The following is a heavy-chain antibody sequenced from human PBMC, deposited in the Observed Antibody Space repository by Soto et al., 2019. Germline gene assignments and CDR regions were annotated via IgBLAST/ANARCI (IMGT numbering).Heavy chain of an antibody. V-gene: IGHV3-23*01. CDR3: ASMESSSWYLGGDY. D-gene: IGHD6-13*01. CDR2: ISGSGGST. J-gene: IGHJ4*02. Sequence: GGSLRLSCAASGFTFSSYAMSWVRQAPGKGLEWVSAISGSGGSTYYADSVKGRFTISRDNSKNTLYLQMNSLRAEDTAVYYCASMESSSWYLGGDYWGQGTLVTVSS. CDR1: GFTFSSYA.